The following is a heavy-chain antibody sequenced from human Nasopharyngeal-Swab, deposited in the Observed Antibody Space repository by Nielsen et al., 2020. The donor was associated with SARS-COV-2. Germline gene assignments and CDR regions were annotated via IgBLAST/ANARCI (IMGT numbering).Heavy chain of an antibody. D-gene: IGHD2-15*01. J-gene: IGHJ6*02. CDR2: ILYSGTT. V-gene: IGHV4-39*01. Sequence: SETLSPTCTVPGGSTSSSDYFWGWIRQPPGKGLEWIGIILYSGTTFYTPSLKSRVTISVDTSKNQFSLRVHSVTAADAAVYYCARAHCRGATCYSRSYHGMDVWGQGTTVTVSS. CDR1: GGSTSSSDYF. CDR3: ARAHCRGATCYSRSYHGMDV.